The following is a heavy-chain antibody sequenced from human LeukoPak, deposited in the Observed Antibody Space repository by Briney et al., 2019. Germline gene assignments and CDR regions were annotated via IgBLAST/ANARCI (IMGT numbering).Heavy chain of an antibody. Sequence: PRASVTVSCKASGYTFTGYYMHWVRQAPGQGLEWMGWINPNSGGTNYAQKFQGRVTMTRDTSIGTAYMELTRLTSDDTAVYYCAREDDYGDSSWFDPWGQGTLVTVSS. CDR2: INPNSGGT. CDR3: AREDDYGDSSWFDP. J-gene: IGHJ5*02. CDR1: GYTFTGYY. D-gene: IGHD4-17*01. V-gene: IGHV1-2*02.